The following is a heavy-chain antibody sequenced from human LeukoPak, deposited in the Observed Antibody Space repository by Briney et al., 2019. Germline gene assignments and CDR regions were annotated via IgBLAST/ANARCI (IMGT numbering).Heavy chain of an antibody. V-gene: IGHV1-18*01. Sequence: ASVKVSCKASGYTFTSYGISWVRQAPGHGLEWLEWISAYNGNTNYAQKLQGRVTMTTDTSTSTAYMELRSLRSDDTAVYYCARVSYRLGYCSGGSCHNRFDPWGRGTLVTVSS. CDR2: ISAYNGNT. CDR3: ARVSYRLGYCSGGSCHNRFDP. CDR1: GYTFTSYG. D-gene: IGHD2-15*01. J-gene: IGHJ5*02.